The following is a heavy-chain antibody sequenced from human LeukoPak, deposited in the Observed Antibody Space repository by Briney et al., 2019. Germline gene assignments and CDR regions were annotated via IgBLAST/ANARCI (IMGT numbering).Heavy chain of an antibody. V-gene: IGHV3-48*01. Sequence: GGSLRLPCAASGFTFSSYSMNWVRQAPGKGLEWVSYISSSGTTMYYADSVKGRFTISRDNAENSLYLQMNSLRAEDTAVYYCASLSYPGNFWGQGTLVTVSS. CDR2: ISSSGTTM. CDR1: GFTFSSYS. J-gene: IGHJ4*02. CDR3: ASLSYPGNF.